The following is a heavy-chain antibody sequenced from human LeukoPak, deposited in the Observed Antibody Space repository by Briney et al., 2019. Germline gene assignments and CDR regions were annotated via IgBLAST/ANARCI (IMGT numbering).Heavy chain of an antibody. J-gene: IGHJ4*02. CDR3: AGVVYYDILTGYYIRGGYYFDY. Sequence: PGGSLRLSCAASGFTVSSNYMSWVRQAPGKGLEWVSVIYSGGSTYYADSVKGQSTISRDNSKNTLYLQMNSLRAEDTAVYYCAGVVYYDILTGYYIRGGYYFDYWGQGTLVTVSS. CDR1: GFTVSSNY. V-gene: IGHV3-53*01. CDR2: IYSGGST. D-gene: IGHD3-9*01.